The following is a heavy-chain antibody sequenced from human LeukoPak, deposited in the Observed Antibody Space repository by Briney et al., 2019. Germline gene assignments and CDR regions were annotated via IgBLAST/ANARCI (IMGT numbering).Heavy chain of an antibody. CDR3: AKLIRGVIIYYYYGMDV. CDR1: GFTFSSYA. D-gene: IGHD3-10*01. CDR2: ISGSGGST. J-gene: IGHJ6*02. V-gene: IGHV3-23*01. Sequence: PGGSLRLSCAASGFTFSSYAMSWARQAPGKGLEWVSAISGSGGSTYYADSVKGRFTISRDNSKNTLYLQMNSLRAEDTAVYYCAKLIRGVIIYYYYGMDVWGQGTTVTVSS.